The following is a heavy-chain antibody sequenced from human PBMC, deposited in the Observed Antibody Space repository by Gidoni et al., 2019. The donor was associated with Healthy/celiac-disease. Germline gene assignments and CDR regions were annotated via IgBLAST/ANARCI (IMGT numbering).Heavy chain of an antibody. CDR3: ASGDGYFFDY. J-gene: IGHJ4*02. CDR2: IYYSGST. V-gene: IGHV4-59*08. CDR1: GGSISNHY. D-gene: IGHD3-10*01. Sequence: QVQLQESGPGLVKPSETLSLTCIVSGGSISNHYWSWIRQPPGKGLEWIGYIYYSGSTYYNPSLKSRVTISVDTSKNQFSLKLSSVTAADTAVYYCASGDGYFFDYWGQGTLVTVSS.